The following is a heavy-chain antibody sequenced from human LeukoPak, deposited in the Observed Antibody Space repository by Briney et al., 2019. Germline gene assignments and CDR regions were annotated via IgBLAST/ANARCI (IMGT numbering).Heavy chain of an antibody. V-gene: IGHV4-59*11. J-gene: IGHJ4*02. CDR1: GGSISSHY. CDR2: IYYSGST. CDR3: AREGSSSSLGY. Sequence: SETLSLTCTVSGGSISSHYWSWIRQPPGKGLEWIGYIYYSGSTNYNPSLKSRVTISVDTSKNQFSLKLSSVTAADTAVYYCAREGSSSSLGYWGQGTLVTVSS. D-gene: IGHD6-6*01.